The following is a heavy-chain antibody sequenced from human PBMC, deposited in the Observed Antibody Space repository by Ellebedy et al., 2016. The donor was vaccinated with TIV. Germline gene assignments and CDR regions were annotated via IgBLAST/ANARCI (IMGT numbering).Heavy chain of an antibody. J-gene: IGHJ4*02. CDR2: IYYSGST. V-gene: IGHV4-59*01. CDR3: ARNLQLWLPIDY. Sequence: SETLSLXXTVSGGSISSYYWSWIRQPPGKGLEWIGYIYYSGSTNYNPSLKSRVTISVDTSKNQFSLKLSSVTAADTAVYYCARNLQLWLPIDYWGQGTLVTVSS. D-gene: IGHD5-18*01. CDR1: GGSISSYY.